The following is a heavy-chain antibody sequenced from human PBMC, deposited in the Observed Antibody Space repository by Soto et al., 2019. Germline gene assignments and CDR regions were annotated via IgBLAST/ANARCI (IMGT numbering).Heavy chain of an antibody. CDR1: GFTFRSHW. V-gene: IGHV3-7*04. D-gene: IGHD3-22*01. CDR3: ARADYYASSGYYCGN. J-gene: IGHJ4*02. Sequence: EVQLVESGGGLVQPGGSLRLSCAASGFTFRSHWMSWVRQAPGKGLEWVANIKQDGSEKYYVDSVKGRVTISRDNAKNSLYLQMNSLRAEDTAVYYGARADYYASSGYYCGNWGQGTLVTVSS. CDR2: IKQDGSEK.